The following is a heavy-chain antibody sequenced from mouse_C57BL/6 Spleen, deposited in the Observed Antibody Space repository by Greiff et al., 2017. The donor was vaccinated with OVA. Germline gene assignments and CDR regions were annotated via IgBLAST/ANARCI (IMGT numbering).Heavy chain of an antibody. CDR1: GYTFTSYW. CDR2: IYPGSGST. V-gene: IGHV1-55*01. CDR3: DSRSEALDY. J-gene: IGHJ2*01. Sequence: QVQLQQSGAELVKPGASVKMSCKASGYTFTSYWITWVKQRPGQGLEWIGDIYPGSGSTNYNEKFKSKATLTVDTSSSTAYMQLSSLTSDDSAVYDCDSRSEALDYWGQGTTLTVSS. D-gene: IGHD3-1*01.